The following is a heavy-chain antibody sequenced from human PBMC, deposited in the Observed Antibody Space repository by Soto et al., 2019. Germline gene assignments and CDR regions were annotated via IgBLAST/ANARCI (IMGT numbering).Heavy chain of an antibody. Sequence: SETLSLTCTVSGGSISSSSYYWGWIRQPPGKGLEWIGSIYYSGSTYYNPSLKSRVTISVDTSKNQFSLKLSSVTAADTAVYYCASETGGFRAFDIWGQGTMVTVSS. V-gene: IGHV4-39*07. D-gene: IGHD3-16*01. J-gene: IGHJ3*02. CDR1: GGSISSSSYY. CDR3: ASETGGFRAFDI. CDR2: IYYSGST.